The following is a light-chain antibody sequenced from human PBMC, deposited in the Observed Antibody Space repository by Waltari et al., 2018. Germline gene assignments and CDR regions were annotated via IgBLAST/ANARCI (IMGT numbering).Light chain of an antibody. V-gene: IGKV3-20*01. Sequence: IVLTQSPGTLSLSPGERATLSCRASQSVSKYLAWYQQKPGQAPRLLIYHASTRATGIPDRFSGSGSGTDFSLTISRLEPEDFAVYYCQKYESLPATFGQGTKVEIK. CDR2: HAS. CDR1: QSVSKY. CDR3: QKYESLPAT. J-gene: IGKJ1*01.